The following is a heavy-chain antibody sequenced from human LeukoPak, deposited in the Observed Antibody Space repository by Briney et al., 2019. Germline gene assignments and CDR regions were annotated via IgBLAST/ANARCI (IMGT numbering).Heavy chain of an antibody. CDR1: GFTFSTYM. CDR2: ISSTSSTI. CDR3: ARGGYSSSLGLDY. J-gene: IGHJ4*02. D-gene: IGHD6-6*01. V-gene: IGHV3-48*01. Sequence: GGSLRLSCTASGFTFSTYMMNWVRQAPGKGLEWVSYISSTSSTIYYADSVKGRFTISRDNAKNSLYLQMNSLRAEDTAVYYCARGGYSSSLGLDYWGQGTLVTVSS.